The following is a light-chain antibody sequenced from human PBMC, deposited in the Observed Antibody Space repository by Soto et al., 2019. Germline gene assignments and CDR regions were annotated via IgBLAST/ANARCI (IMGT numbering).Light chain of an antibody. Sequence: SYELTQPPSVSVAPGQTARITCGGNNIGYKGVHWYQQRPGQAPVLVVYDDNRRPSGIPERFSGSNSGNTATLTLSRVEAGDEADYYCQVWDSSSDHHVFGTGTKVTVL. CDR1: NIGYKG. V-gene: IGLV3-21*02. J-gene: IGLJ1*01. CDR2: DDN. CDR3: QVWDSSSDHHV.